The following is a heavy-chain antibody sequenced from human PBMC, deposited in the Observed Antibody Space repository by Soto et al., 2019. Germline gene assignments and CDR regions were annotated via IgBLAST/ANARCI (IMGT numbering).Heavy chain of an antibody. D-gene: IGHD2-15*01. Sequence: PAETLSLTCTVSGGSISSGGYYWSWIRQHPGKGLEWIGYIYYSGSTYYNPSLKSRVTISVDTSKNQFSLKLSSVTAAATAVYYCARDRDCSGGTCYNYFDYWGQGTLVTVSS. CDR1: GGSISSGGYY. V-gene: IGHV4-31*03. CDR3: ARDRDCSGGTCYNYFDY. J-gene: IGHJ4*02. CDR2: IYYSGST.